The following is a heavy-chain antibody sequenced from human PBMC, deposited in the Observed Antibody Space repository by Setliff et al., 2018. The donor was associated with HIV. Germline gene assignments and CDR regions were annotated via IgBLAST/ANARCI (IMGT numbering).Heavy chain of an antibody. CDR2: IAASGDP. CDR1: GNSSVANYF. V-gene: IGHV4-61*09. Sequence: SLTCTILGNSSVANYFWGWIRAPADKGLEWIGHIAASGDPNYNTSLKSRLSMSVHTSKNQFSLSLASVSAADTAVYFCVRGRIDTHWDYFKEYFFNYIDVWGQGTTVTVSS. CDR3: VRGRIDTHWDYFKEYFFNYIDV. D-gene: IGHD3-3*01. J-gene: IGHJ6*03.